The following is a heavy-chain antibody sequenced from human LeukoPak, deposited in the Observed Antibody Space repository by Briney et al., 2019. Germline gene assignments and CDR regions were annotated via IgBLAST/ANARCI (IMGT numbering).Heavy chain of an antibody. V-gene: IGHV4-39*01. Sequence: KPSETLSLTCTVSGGSISSSSYYWSWIRQPPGKGLEWIGEINHSGSTNYNPSLKSRVTISVDTSKNQFSLKLSSVTAADTAVYYCARHMDYGDYKRPFDYWGQGTLVTVSS. J-gene: IGHJ4*02. CDR3: ARHMDYGDYKRPFDY. CDR2: INHSGST. CDR1: GGSISSSSYY. D-gene: IGHD4-17*01.